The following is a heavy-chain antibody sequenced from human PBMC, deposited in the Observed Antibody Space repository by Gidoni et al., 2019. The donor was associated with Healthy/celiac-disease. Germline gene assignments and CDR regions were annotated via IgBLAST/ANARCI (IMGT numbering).Heavy chain of an antibody. J-gene: IGHJ5*02. Sequence: VQLLESGGGSVQPGGSPRPPCAASGFHFSTYARRWVRQAPGKGLEWVSAIRGSGGSTYYADSVKGRFTISRDNSKNTLYLQMNSLRDEDTAVYYCAKDLVGRGKGWFDPWGQGTLVTVSS. CDR1: GFHFSTYA. V-gene: IGHV3-23*01. D-gene: IGHD3-10*01. CDR2: IRGSGGST. CDR3: AKDLVGRGKGWFDP.